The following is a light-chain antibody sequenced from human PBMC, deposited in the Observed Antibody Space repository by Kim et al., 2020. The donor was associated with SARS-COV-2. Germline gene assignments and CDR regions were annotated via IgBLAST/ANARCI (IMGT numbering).Light chain of an antibody. V-gene: IGKV3-15*01. J-gene: IGKJ1*01. CDR1: QSVSSK. CDR3: QQYNNWPWT. CDR2: GPS. Sequence: VATGERVTLSCRASQSVSSKLAWYKQKPGQAPRLLIYGPSTRASGIPARFSGSGSGTEFTLTISSLQSEDFAVYYCQQYNNWPWTFGQGTKVDIK.